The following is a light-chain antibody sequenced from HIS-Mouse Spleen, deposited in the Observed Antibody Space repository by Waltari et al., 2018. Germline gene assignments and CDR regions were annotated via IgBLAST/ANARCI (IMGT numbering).Light chain of an antibody. CDR1: SSDVGGYNY. CDR3: SSYADSNIVV. CDR2: EVS. J-gene: IGLJ2*01. V-gene: IGLV2-8*01. Sequence: QSALTQPPSASGSPGQSVTISCTGTSSDVGGYNYVSWYQQHPGKAPKLMIYEVSKRPSGGPDRFSGSKSGNTASLTVSGLQAEDEADYYCSSYADSNIVVFGGGTKLTVL.